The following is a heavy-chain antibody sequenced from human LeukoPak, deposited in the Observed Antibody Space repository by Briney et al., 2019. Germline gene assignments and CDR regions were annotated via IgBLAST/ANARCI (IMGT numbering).Heavy chain of an antibody. CDR3: ARDHSGYGRWFDP. V-gene: IGHV4-59*01. CDR2: IYYSGST. D-gene: IGHD5-12*01. CDR1: GGSISSYY. J-gene: IGHJ5*02. Sequence: SETLSLTCTVSGGSISSYYWSWIRQPPGKGLEWIGYIYYSGSTNYNPSLKSRVTISVDTSKNQFSLKLSSVTAADTAVYYCARDHSGYGRWFDPWGQGALVTVSS.